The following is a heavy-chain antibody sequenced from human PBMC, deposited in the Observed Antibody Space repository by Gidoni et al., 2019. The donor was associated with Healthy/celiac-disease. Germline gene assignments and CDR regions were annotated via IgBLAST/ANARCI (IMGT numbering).Heavy chain of an antibody. CDR1: GFSLSTSGMC. Sequence: QVTLRESGPALVKPTQTLTLTCTFSGFSLSTSGMCVSWIRQPPGKALEWLARIDWDDDKYYSTSLKTRLTISKDTSKNQVVLTMTNMDPVDTATYYCARTQYSSSPTFFDYWGQGTLVTVSS. V-gene: IGHV2-70*15. D-gene: IGHD6-6*01. CDR3: ARTQYSSSPTFFDY. J-gene: IGHJ4*02. CDR2: IDWDDDK.